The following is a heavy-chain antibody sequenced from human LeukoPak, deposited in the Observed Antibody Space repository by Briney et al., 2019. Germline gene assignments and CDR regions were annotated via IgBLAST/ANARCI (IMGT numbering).Heavy chain of an antibody. CDR1: GYTFTGYY. D-gene: IGHD1-1*01. CDR3: ARSVQLEPPFDI. Sequence: ASVKVSCKASGYTFTGYYMHWVRQAPGQGLEWMGWINPNSGGTNYAQKFQGWVTMTRDTSISTAYMELGRLRSDDTAVYYCARSVQLEPPFDIWGQGTMVTVSS. V-gene: IGHV1-2*04. CDR2: INPNSGGT. J-gene: IGHJ3*02.